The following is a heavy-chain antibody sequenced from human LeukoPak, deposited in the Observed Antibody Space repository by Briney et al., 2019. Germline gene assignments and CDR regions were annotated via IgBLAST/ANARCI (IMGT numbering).Heavy chain of an antibody. CDR2: IYYSGST. J-gene: IGHJ4*02. CDR3: AGGDGSRSFLFDY. Sequence: PSQTLSLTCTVSGGSISSGDYYWSWIRQPPGKGLEWIGYIYYSGSTYYNPSLKSRLTISVDTSKSQFSLKLNSVTAADTAVYYCAGGDGSRSFLFDYWGQGTLVTVSS. V-gene: IGHV4-30-4*08. D-gene: IGHD3-10*01. CDR1: GGSISSGDYY.